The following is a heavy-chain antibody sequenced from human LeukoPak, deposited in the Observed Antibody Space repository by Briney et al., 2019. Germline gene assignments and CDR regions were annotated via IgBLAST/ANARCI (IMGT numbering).Heavy chain of an antibody. Sequence: GESLKTSWKGSGYSFSGYWLAWVRQRPGQGLGWMGIIYPADSDTRYSPSFQGQVTISADKSITTAYLQWSSLKASDTAMYYCATPHDATAYYYDSSGYFYWGQGTLVTVSS. J-gene: IGHJ4*02. CDR3: ATPHDATAYYYDSSGYFY. CDR2: IYPADSDT. CDR1: GYSFSGYW. D-gene: IGHD3-22*01. V-gene: IGHV5-51*01.